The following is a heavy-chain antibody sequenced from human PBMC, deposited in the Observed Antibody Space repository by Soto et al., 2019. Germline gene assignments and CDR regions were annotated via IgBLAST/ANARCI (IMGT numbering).Heavy chain of an antibody. CDR3: CVIKRRDQYSTSGYWFDP. CDR1: GFTFSHAW. D-gene: IGHD4-4*01. CDR2: IESKADGETK. Sequence: PGGSLRLSCAASGFTFSHAWMSWVRQAPGKGLEWVGRIESKADGETKDYGAPVRGRFTISRDDSQDILYLHMNSLRIEDTAVYYCCVIKRRDQYSTSGYWFDPWGPGTLVTVSS. V-gene: IGHV3-15*04. J-gene: IGHJ5*02.